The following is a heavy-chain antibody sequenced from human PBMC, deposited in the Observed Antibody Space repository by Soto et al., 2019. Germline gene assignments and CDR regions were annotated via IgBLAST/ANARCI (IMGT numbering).Heavy chain of an antibody. D-gene: IGHD1-1*01. Sequence: EVQLLESGGGLVQPGGSLRLSCAVSGFSFSTYGVTWVRQAPGKGLEWVSGVSGGSGSTHYADSVKGRFTITGDNSKNTVYLQMNSRRVEDTAVYYCAKWNGYGDYWGQGTLVTVSS. CDR1: GFSFSTYG. V-gene: IGHV3-23*01. J-gene: IGHJ4*02. CDR3: AKWNGYGDY. CDR2: VSGGSGST.